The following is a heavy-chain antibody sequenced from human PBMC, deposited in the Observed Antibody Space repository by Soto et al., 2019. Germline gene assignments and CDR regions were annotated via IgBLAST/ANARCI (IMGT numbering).Heavy chain of an antibody. V-gene: IGHV1-18*04. J-gene: IGHJ6*02. D-gene: IGHD2-15*01. CDR2: ISAYNGNT. CDR1: GYTFTSYG. CDR3: ARGIYYYYYGMDV. Sequence: ASVKVSCKASGYTFTSYGISWVRQAPGQGLEWMGWISAYNGNTNYAQKLQGRVTITTDTSTSTAYMELRSLRSDDTAVYYCARGIYYYYYGMDVWGQGTTVTVSS.